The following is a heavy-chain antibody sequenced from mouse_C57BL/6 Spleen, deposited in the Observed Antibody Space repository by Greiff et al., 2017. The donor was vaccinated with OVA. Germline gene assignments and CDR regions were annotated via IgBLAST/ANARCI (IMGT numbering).Heavy chain of an antibody. CDR1: GFTFSDYG. D-gene: IGHD2-3*01. J-gene: IGHJ4*01. CDR2: ISSGSSTI. CDR3: ARGWLLTMDY. V-gene: IGHV5-17*01. Sequence: VQLKQSGGGLVKPGGSLKLSCAASGFTFSDYGMHWVRQAPEKGLEWVAYISSGSSTIDYADTVKGRFTISRDNAKNTLFLQMTSLRSEDTAMYYCARGWLLTMDYWGQGTSVTVSS.